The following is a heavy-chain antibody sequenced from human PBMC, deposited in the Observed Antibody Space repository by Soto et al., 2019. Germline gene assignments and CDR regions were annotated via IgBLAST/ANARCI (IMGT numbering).Heavy chain of an antibody. CDR2: IYHTGST. Sequence: QLQLQESGSGLVKPSQTLSLTCAVSGGSISSGGYSWSWIRQPPGRGLEWIGYIYHTGSTYYNPSLKSRLTISVDSFKNQFSLKLSSVTAADTAVYYCARNYYDSSGYYYTYGPPDNWFDPWGQGSLVTVSS. J-gene: IGHJ5*02. CDR3: ARNYYDSSGYYYTYGPPDNWFDP. CDR1: GGSISSGGYS. D-gene: IGHD3-22*01. V-gene: IGHV4-30-2*01.